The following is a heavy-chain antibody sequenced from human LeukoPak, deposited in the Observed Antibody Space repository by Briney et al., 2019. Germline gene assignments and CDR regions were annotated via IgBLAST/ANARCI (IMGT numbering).Heavy chain of an antibody. CDR1: GFTFSSYA. V-gene: IGHV3-23*01. D-gene: IGHD5-24*01. CDR2: ISGSGGAT. Sequence: GGSLRLSCAASGFTFSSYALSWVRQAPGKGLEWVSSISGSGGATFSADSVKGRFTISRDNSKNTLYLQMNSLRAEDTAVYYCAKGGWLQFRAFDIWGQGTMVTVSS. CDR3: AKGGWLQFRAFDI. J-gene: IGHJ3*02.